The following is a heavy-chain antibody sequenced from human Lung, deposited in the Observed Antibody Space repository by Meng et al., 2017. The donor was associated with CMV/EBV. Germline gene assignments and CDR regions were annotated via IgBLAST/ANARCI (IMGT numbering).Heavy chain of an antibody. CDR3: ARGGGYCSSTSCYYFDY. CDR2: IIPIFGTA. Sequence: VTFSSYAISWVRQAPGQGLEWMGGIIPIFGTANYAQKFQGRVTITTDESTSTAYMELSSLRSEDTAVYYCARGGGYCSSTSCYYFDYWGQGTLVTVSS. CDR1: VTFSSYA. D-gene: IGHD2-2*03. J-gene: IGHJ4*02. V-gene: IGHV1-69*05.